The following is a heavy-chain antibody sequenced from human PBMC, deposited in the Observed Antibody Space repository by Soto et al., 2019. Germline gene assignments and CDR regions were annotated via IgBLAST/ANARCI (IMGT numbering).Heavy chain of an antibody. V-gene: IGHV3-30*18. D-gene: IGHD6-19*01. J-gene: IGHJ4*02. CDR1: GFTFSIYG. CDR3: AKVMAGTQDFDY. Sequence: GGSLRLSCAASGFTFSIYGMHWVRQAPGKGLEWVAVISYDGSNKYYADSVKGRFTISRDNSKNTLYLQMNSLRAEDTAVYYCAKVMAGTQDFDYWGQGTLVT. CDR2: ISYDGSNK.